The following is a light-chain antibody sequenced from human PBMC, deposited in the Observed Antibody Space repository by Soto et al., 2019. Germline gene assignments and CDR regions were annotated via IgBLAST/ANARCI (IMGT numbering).Light chain of an antibody. J-gene: IGLJ2*01. Sequence: QSVLTQPASVSGSPGQSITISCTGTSSDVGGYNYVSWYQQHPGKAPKIIINDVSNRPSGVSNRFSGSKSGNTASLTISGLQAADEADYYCSSYTSSTTGVVFGGGTKLTVL. V-gene: IGLV2-14*01. CDR1: SSDVGGYNY. CDR2: DVS. CDR3: SSYTSSTTGVV.